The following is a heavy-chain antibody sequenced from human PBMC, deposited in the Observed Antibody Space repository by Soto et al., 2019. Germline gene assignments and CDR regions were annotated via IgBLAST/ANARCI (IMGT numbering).Heavy chain of an antibody. CDR3: ARGTGYIDGWRTFHF. D-gene: IGHD6-19*01. CDR1: DDSFRGADYY. V-gene: IGHV4-61*08. CDR2: TYYNGDT. J-gene: IGHJ4*02. Sequence: SETLSLTCTVSDDSFRGADYYWSWIRQPLGKGPEWIGYTYYNGDTKYNPALKSRVTMSVETSKNQFSLRLSSVTAADTAVYFCARGTGYIDGWRTFHFSGRGIMVTV.